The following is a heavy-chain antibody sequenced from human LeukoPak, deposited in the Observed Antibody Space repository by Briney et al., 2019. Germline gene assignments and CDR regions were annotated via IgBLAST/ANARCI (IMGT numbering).Heavy chain of an antibody. CDR2: IIPIFGTA. CDR1: GGTFSSYA. CDR3: ATDWAYYDFWSGYRS. V-gene: IGHV1-69*06. Sequence: SVKVSCKASGGTFSSYAISWVRQAPGQGLEWMGGIIPIFGTANYAQKFQGRVTITADKSTSTAYMELSRLRSEDTAVYYCATDWAYYDFWSGYRSWGQGTLVTVSS. J-gene: IGHJ5*02. D-gene: IGHD3-3*01.